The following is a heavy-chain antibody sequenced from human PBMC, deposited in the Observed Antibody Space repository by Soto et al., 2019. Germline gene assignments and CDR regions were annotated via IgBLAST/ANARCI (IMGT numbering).Heavy chain of an antibody. J-gene: IGHJ4*02. Sequence: ESGGGVVQPGRSLRLSCAASGFTFSNYGMHWVRQAPGKGLEWVAVISYDGSNKYYADSVKGRFTFSRDNSKNTLYLQMNSLRAEDTAMYYCAKGVGPYPDYFDYWGQGTLVTVSS. V-gene: IGHV3-30*18. CDR1: GFTFSNYG. CDR2: ISYDGSNK. CDR3: AKGVGPYPDYFDY.